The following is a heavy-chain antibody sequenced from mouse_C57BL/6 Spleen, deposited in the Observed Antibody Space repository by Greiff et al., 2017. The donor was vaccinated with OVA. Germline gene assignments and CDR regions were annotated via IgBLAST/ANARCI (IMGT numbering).Heavy chain of an antibody. CDR2: INPYNGGT. V-gene: IGHV1-19*01. Sequence: EVQLQESGPVLVKPGASVKMSCKASGYTFTDYYMNWVKQSHGKSLEWIGVINPYNGGTSYNQKFKGKATLTVDKSSSTAYMELNSLTSEDSAVYYCARGYGYDYYAMDYWGQGTSVTVSS. CDR3: ARGYGYDYYAMDY. J-gene: IGHJ4*01. CDR1: GYTFTDYY. D-gene: IGHD2-2*01.